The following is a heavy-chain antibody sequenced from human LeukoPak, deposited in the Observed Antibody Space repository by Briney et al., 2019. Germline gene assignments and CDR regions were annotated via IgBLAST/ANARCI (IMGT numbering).Heavy chain of an antibody. J-gene: IGHJ4*02. CDR3: ARRSGAAAALRY. V-gene: IGHV4-34*01. CDR1: GGSISSYY. CDR2: INHSGST. Sequence: SETLSLTCTVSGGSISSYYWSWIRQPPGKGLEWIGEINHSGSTNYNPSLKSRVTISVDTSKNQFSLKLSSVTAADTAVYYCARRSGAAAALRYWGQGTLVTVSS. D-gene: IGHD6-13*01.